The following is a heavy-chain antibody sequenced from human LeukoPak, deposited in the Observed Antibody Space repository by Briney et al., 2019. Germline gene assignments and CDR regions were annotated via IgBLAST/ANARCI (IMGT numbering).Heavy chain of an antibody. CDR1: GYTFNTYG. Sequence: ASVKVSCKASGYTFNTYGISWVRQAPGQRPEWMGWINTDNGNTKYAQKFQGRVTMTTDTSTSTAYMELSSLRSDDTAVYYCARKGCTGDCCRFDPWGQGTLVTVSS. J-gene: IGHJ5*02. CDR2: INTDNGNT. V-gene: IGHV1-18*01. CDR3: ARKGCTGDCCRFDP. D-gene: IGHD2-21*02.